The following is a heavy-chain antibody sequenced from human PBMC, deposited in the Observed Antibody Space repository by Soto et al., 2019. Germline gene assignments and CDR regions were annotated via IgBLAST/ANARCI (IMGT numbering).Heavy chain of an antibody. CDR1: GFFFTNYA. CDR2: ISGSGSST. D-gene: IGHD3-3*01. Sequence: GGSLRLSCAASGFFFTNYAMSWVRQAPGKGLEWVSSISGSGSSTYYADSVKGRFTISRDSSKNTLYLQRNSLRAEDRAVYYCARKPEMSVGYGMDVWGQGTTATVSS. V-gene: IGHV3-23*01. CDR3: ARKPEMSVGYGMDV. J-gene: IGHJ6*02.